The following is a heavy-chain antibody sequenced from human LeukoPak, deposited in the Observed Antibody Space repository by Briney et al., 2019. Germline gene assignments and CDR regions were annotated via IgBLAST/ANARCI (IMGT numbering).Heavy chain of an antibody. CDR3: ARDPLWLGEFETDY. Sequence: GGSLRLSCVASGPTFNTHAMSWVRQAPGQGLEWVSSISGSGGSTFYADSVKGRFTISRDNSYNTLYLQMNSLRAEDTAVYYCARDPLWLGEFETDYWGQGTLVTVSS. CDR2: ISGSGGST. J-gene: IGHJ4*02. D-gene: IGHD3-10*01. CDR1: GPTFNTHA. V-gene: IGHV3-23*01.